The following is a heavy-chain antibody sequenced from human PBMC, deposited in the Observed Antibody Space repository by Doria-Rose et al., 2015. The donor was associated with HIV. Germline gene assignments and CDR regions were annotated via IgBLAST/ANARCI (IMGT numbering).Heavy chain of an antibody. D-gene: IGHD6-13*01. CDR2: IFSDDER. Sequence: QESGPVLVRPTETLTLTCTVSGVSLSSPGVGVSWIRQPPGKALERLANIFSDDERSYKTSLKSRLTISRATSKSQVVLTMTDMDPVDTATYYCARIKSSRWYHKYYFDFWGQGTLVIVSA. V-gene: IGHV2-26*01. CDR3: ARIKSSRWYHKYYFDF. J-gene: IGHJ4*02. CDR1: GVSLSSPGVG.